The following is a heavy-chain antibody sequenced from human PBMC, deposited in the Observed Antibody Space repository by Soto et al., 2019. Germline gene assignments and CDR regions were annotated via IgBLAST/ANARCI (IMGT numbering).Heavy chain of an antibody. J-gene: IGHJ4*02. D-gene: IGHD1-1*01. CDR2: IYYSGST. Sequence: WTWIRQPPGKGLEWIGYIYYSGSTNYNPSLKSRVTMSVDTSKNQFSLKLSSVTAADTAIYYCAGAYRSRFDYWGQGNLVTVSS. V-gene: IGHV4-59*08. CDR3: AGAYRSRFDY.